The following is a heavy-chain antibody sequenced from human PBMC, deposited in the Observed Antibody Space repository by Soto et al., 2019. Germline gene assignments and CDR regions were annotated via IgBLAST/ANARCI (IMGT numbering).Heavy chain of an antibody. CDR2: LYEGGTTA. V-gene: IGHV4-4*02. J-gene: IGHJ6*02. CDR3: ATQTISYTWDI. CDR1: GGYISTRNW. D-gene: IGHD3-3*01. Sequence: QVHLQESGPGLVKPSETLSLTCAVSGGYISTRNWWSWVRQSPGKGLEWIGELYEGGTTATYNPSLESRVTLSVDKSKNRLSLKLTSVTAADTALDYCATQTISYTWDIWGQGTTVTVSS.